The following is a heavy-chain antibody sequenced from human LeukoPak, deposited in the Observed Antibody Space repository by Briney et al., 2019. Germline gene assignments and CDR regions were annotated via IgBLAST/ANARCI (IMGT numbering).Heavy chain of an antibody. V-gene: IGHV4-59*01. CDR3: AREVQLERLDY. CDR1: GGSISSYY. D-gene: IGHD1-1*01. J-gene: IGHJ4*02. CDR2: IYYSGST. Sequence: SETLSLTCTVSGGSISSYYWSWIRQPPGKGLEWIGYIYYSGSTNYNPSLKSRVTISVDTSKNQFSLKLSSVTAADTAVYYCAREVQLERLDYWGQGTLVFVSS.